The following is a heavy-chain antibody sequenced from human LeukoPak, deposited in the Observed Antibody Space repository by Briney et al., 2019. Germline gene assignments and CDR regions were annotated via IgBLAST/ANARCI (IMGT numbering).Heavy chain of an antibody. D-gene: IGHD3-3*01. CDR1: GGSISSYY. J-gene: IGHJ5*02. Sequence: SETLSLTCTVSGGSISSYYWSWIRQPAGKGLEWIGRIYTSGSTNYNPSLKSRVTMSVDTSKNQFSLKLSSVTAADTAVYYCARNPSHYDFWIHPIHRSDNWFDPWGQGTLVTVSS. V-gene: IGHV4-4*07. CDR3: ARNPSHYDFWIHPIHRSDNWFDP. CDR2: IYTSGST.